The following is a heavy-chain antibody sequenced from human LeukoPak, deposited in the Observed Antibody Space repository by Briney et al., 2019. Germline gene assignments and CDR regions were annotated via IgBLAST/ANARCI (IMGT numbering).Heavy chain of an antibody. Sequence: PGGSLRLSCAASGFTFSSYAMHWVRQAPGKGLEWVAVISYDGSNKYYADSVKGRFTISRDNSKNTLYLQMNSLRAEDTAVYYCARDFLVTTQIYYYYYGMDVWGQGTTVTVSS. CDR2: ISYDGSNK. V-gene: IGHV3-30*04. J-gene: IGHJ6*02. D-gene: IGHD4-17*01. CDR1: GFTFSSYA. CDR3: ARDFLVTTQIYYYYYGMDV.